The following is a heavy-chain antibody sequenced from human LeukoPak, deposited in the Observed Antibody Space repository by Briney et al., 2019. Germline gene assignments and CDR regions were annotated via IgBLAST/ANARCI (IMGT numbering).Heavy chain of an antibody. V-gene: IGHV4-59*11. D-gene: IGHD6-25*01. Sequence: PPETLSLTCTVSGGSIRSHYWTWIRQPPGKGLEWIWYIYFSGTTNYNPSLKSRVTISVDTSKNQFSLNLTSVTAADTAVYSCARGGSWFDPWGQGTLVTVSS. CDR1: GGSIRSHY. CDR3: ARGGSWFDP. J-gene: IGHJ5*02. CDR2: IYFSGTT.